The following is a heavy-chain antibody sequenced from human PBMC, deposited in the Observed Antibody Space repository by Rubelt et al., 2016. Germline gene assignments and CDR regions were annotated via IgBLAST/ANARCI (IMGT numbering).Heavy chain of an antibody. Sequence: QVQLQQWGAGLLKPSETLSLTCAVYGGSFSGYYWSWIRQPPGKGLEWIGEINHSGSTNYNPSLKSRVTILVETAKNQVYMKLGSVSAADTAVYYCARGSGVVFLWGQGTLVTVSS. D-gene: IGHD3-10*01. CDR2: INHSGST. CDR3: ARGSGVVFL. V-gene: IGHV4-34*01. J-gene: IGHJ4*02. CDR1: GGSFSGYY.